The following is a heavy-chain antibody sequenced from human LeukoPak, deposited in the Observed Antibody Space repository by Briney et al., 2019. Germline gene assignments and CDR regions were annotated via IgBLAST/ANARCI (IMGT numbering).Heavy chain of an antibody. J-gene: IGHJ3*02. Sequence: GGSLSLPCAAPGFTFSSYSINWFRKAPGKGLGWVPYISSSSSTIYYADSVKGRFTISRDNAKNSLYLQMNSLRAEDTAVYYCARGYSSSWYGAFDIWGQGTMVTVSS. CDR1: GFTFSSYS. V-gene: IGHV3-48*01. CDR3: ARGYSSSWYGAFDI. D-gene: IGHD6-13*01. CDR2: ISSSSSTI.